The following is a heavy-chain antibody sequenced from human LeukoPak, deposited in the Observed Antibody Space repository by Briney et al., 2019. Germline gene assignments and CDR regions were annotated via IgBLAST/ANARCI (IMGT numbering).Heavy chain of an antibody. CDR2: INHSGST. CDR3: ARGGGSLRYYYFDY. J-gene: IGHJ4*02. V-gene: IGHV4-34*01. D-gene: IGHD1-26*01. Sequence: SETLSLTCAVYGGSFSGYYWSWIRQPPGKALEWIGEINHSGSTNYNPSLKSRVTISVDTSKNQFSLKLSSVTAADTAVYYCARGGGSLRYYYFDYWGQGTLVTVSS. CDR1: GGSFSGYY.